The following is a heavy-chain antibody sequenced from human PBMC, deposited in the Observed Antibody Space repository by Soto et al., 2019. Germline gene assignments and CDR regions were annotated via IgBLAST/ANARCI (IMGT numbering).Heavy chain of an antibody. CDR3: ARGGATAMPYDAFDI. D-gene: IGHD5-18*01. V-gene: IGHV1-8*01. CDR1: GYTFTSYD. CDR2: MNPNSGNT. Sequence: ASVKVSCKASGYTFTSYDINWVRKATGQGLEWMGWMNPNSGNTGYAQKFQGRVTMTRNTSISTAYMELSSLRSEDTAVYYCARGGATAMPYDAFDIWGQGTMVTVSS. J-gene: IGHJ3*02.